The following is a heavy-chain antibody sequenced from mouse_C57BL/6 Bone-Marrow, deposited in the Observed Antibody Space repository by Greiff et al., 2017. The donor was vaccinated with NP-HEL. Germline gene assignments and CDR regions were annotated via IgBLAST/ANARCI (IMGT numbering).Heavy chain of an antibody. CDR2: ISSGSSTI. CDR3: ARGGWLLRDY. CDR1: GFTFSDYG. V-gene: IGHV5-17*01. D-gene: IGHD2-3*01. Sequence: EVQVVESGGDLVKPGGSLKLSCAASGFTFSDYGMHWVRQAPEKGLEWVAYISSGSSTIYYADTVKGRFTISRDNAKNTLFLQMTSLRSEDTAMYYCARGGWLLRDYWGQGTTLTVSS. J-gene: IGHJ2*01.